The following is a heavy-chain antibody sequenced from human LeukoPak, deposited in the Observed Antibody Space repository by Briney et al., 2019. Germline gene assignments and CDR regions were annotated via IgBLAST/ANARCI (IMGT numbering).Heavy chain of an antibody. V-gene: IGHV3-9*01. CDR1: GFTFHDYA. Sequence: HSGRSLRLSCAASGFTFHDYAMHWVRQAPGKGLEWVSGISWDGDDIGYADSVKGRFTISRDNAKNSLYLHTNSLRPEDTALYYCVQDSRPGIRYSSSWYGDNWFDPWGQGTLVTVSS. CDR2: ISWDGDDI. CDR3: VQDSRPGIRYSSSWYGDNWFDP. J-gene: IGHJ5*02. D-gene: IGHD6-13*01.